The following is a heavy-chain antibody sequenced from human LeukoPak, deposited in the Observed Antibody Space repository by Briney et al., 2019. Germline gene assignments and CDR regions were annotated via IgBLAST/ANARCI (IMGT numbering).Heavy chain of an antibody. CDR2: ISGSGGST. V-gene: IGHV3-23*01. Sequence: GGSLRLSCAASGFTFSTYAMSWVRQAPGKGLEWVSAISGSGGSTYYADSVKGRFTISKDNAKNTVYLQVNSLRAEDTAVYYCVSFYETYWGRGTLVTVSS. D-gene: IGHD2/OR15-2a*01. CDR3: VSFYETY. CDR1: GFTFSTYA. J-gene: IGHJ4*02.